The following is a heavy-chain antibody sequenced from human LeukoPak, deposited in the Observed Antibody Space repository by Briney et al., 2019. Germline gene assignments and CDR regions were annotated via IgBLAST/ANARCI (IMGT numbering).Heavy chain of an antibody. J-gene: IGHJ4*02. CDR3: ATVQGGVLRYFGDEDYFDY. D-gene: IGHD3-9*01. CDR1: GYTLTELS. CDR2: FDPEDGET. Sequence: ASVNVSCTVSGYTLTELSMHWVRQAPGKGLEWMGGFDPEDGETIYAQKFQGRVTMTEDTSTDTAYMELSSLRSEDTAVYYCATVQGGVLRYFGDEDYFDYWGQGTLVTVSS. V-gene: IGHV1-24*01.